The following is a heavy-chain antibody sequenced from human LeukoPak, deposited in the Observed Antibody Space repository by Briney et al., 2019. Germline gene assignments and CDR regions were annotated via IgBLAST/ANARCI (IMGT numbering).Heavy chain of an antibody. Sequence: GGSLRLSCAASGFTFSSFWMHWVRQAPGKGLVWVSRINSDGSSTSYADSVKGRFTISRGNAKNSLYLQMNSLRAEDTAVYYCAELGITMIGGVWGKGTTVTISS. CDR2: INSDGSST. CDR3: AELGITMIGGV. CDR1: GFTFSSFW. D-gene: IGHD3-10*02. J-gene: IGHJ6*04. V-gene: IGHV3-74*01.